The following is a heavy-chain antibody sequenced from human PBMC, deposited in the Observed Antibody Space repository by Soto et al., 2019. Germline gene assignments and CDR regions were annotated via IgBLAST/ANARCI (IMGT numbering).Heavy chain of an antibody. CDR2: SRNRVNSHTT. J-gene: IGHJ6*01. CDR3: TRGLLGGAPSYTFHGMDV. V-gene: IGHV3-72*01. CDR1: GFTFSDHY. D-gene: IGHD1-26*01. Sequence: EVQLVESGGGLVQPGGSLRLSCAASGFTFSDHYMDWVRQAPGKGLEWVARSRNRVNSHTTEYAASVKGRFTISRDESKISLYLQMSSLKIEDTAVYYCTRGLLGGAPSYTFHGMDVWGQGTTVTVSS.